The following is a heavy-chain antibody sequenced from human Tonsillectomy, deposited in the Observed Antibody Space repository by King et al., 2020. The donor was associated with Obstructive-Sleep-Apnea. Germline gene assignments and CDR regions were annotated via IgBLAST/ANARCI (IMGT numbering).Heavy chain of an antibody. CDR1: GFTFSSYS. D-gene: IGHD3-22*01. CDR2: ISSSSSTI. CDR3: ARDLESSGYWVYYYYGMDV. V-gene: IGHV3-48*04. Sequence: EVQLVESGGGLVQPGGSLRLSCAASGFTFSSYSMNWVRQAPGKGLEWVSYISSSSSTIYYADSVKGRFTISRDNAKNSLYLQMNSLGAEDTAVYYCARDLESSGYWVYYYYGMDVWGQGTTVTVSS. J-gene: IGHJ6*02.